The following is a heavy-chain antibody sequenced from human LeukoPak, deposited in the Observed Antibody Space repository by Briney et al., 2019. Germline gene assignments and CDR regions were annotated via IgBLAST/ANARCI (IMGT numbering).Heavy chain of an antibody. CDR1: GGTFSSYA. J-gene: IGHJ4*02. D-gene: IGHD3-22*01. CDR2: IIPIFGTA. Sequence: SVKVSCKASGGTFSSYAISWVRQAPGQGLEWMGGIIPIFGTANYAQKFQGRVTITTDESTSTAYMELSSLRSEDTAVYYCARDANPHDSSGYYYGYYFDYWGQGTLVTVSS. V-gene: IGHV1-69*05. CDR3: ARDANPHDSSGYYYGYYFDY.